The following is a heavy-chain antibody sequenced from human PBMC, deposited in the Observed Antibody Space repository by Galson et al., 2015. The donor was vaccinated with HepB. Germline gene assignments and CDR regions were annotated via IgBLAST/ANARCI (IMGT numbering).Heavy chain of an antibody. CDR1: GGSISSSSYY. Sequence: ETLSLTCTVSGGSISSSSYYWGWIRQPPGKGLEWIGSIYYSGSTYYNPSLKSRVTISVDTSKNQFSLKLSSVTAADTAVYYCARLGARKGYYGFLRPDAFDIWGQGTMVTVSS. CDR2: IYYSGST. D-gene: IGHD3-10*01. J-gene: IGHJ3*02. V-gene: IGHV4-39*01. CDR3: ARLGARKGYYGFLRPDAFDI.